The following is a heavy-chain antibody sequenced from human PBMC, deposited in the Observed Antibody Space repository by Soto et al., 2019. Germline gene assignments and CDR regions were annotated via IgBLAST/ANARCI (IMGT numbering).Heavy chain of an antibody. CDR1: GFTFSSYD. CDR2: IGTAGDT. Sequence: EVQLVESGGGLVQPGGSLRLSCAASGFTFSSYDMPWVRQAPGKGLEWVSVIGTAGDTYYPGSVKGRFTISRENAKNSFYLQMNSLRAEDTAVYYCARAAGDSYGAYDYYYGMDVWGQGTTVTVSS. V-gene: IGHV3-13*01. J-gene: IGHJ6*02. D-gene: IGHD5-18*01. CDR3: ARAAGDSYGAYDYYYGMDV.